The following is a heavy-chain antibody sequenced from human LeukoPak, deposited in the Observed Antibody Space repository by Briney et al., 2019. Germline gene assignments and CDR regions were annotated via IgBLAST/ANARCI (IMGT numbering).Heavy chain of an antibody. CDR2: IIPIFGTA. J-gene: IGHJ4*02. CDR3: ATRTRFLEWFY. V-gene: IGHV1-69*01. D-gene: IGHD3-3*01. Sequence: ASVRVSCKASGGTFSSYAISWVRQAPGQGLEWMGGIIPIFGTANYAQKFQGRVTITADESTSTAYMELSSLRSEDTAVYYCATRTRFLEWFYWGQGTLVTVSS. CDR1: GGTFSSYA.